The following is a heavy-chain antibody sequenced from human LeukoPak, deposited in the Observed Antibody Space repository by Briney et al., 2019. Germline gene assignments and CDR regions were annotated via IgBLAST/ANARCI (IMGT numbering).Heavy chain of an antibody. V-gene: IGHV1-2*02. CDR3: ARDYDILTGYFGYFQH. CDR1: GYTFTGYY. Sequence: ASVKVSCKASGYTFTGYYMHWVRQAPGQGLEWMGWINPNSGGTNYAQKFQGRVTMTRDTSISTAYMELSRLRSDDTAVYYCARDYDILTGYFGYFQHWGQGTLVTVSS. CDR2: INPNSGGT. J-gene: IGHJ1*01. D-gene: IGHD3-9*01.